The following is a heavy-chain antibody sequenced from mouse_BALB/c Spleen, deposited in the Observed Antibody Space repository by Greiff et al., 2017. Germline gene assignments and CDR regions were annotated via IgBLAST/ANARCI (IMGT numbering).Heavy chain of an antibody. D-gene: IGHD3-2*01. J-gene: IGHJ3*01. Sequence: EVKLQESGPELVKPGASVKIPCKASGYTFTDYNMDWVKQSHGKSLEWIGDINPNNGGTIYNQKFKGKATLTVDKSSSTAYMELRSLTSEDTAVYYCARLDSSGLGFAYWGQGTLVTVSA. V-gene: IGHV1-18*01. CDR1: GYTFTDYN. CDR2: INPNNGGT. CDR3: ARLDSSGLGFAY.